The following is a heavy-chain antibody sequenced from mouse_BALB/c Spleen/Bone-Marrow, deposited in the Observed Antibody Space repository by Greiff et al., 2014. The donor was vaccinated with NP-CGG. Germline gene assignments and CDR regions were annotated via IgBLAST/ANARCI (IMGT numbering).Heavy chain of an antibody. CDR2: IDPANGNT. J-gene: IGHJ1*01. CDR3: ARGYGSSYGTGYFGV. CDR1: GFNIKDTY. D-gene: IGHD1-1*01. V-gene: IGHV14-3*02. Sequence: VQLQQSGAELVKPGASVKLSCTASGFNIKDTYMHWVKQRPEQGLEWIGRIDPANGNTKYDPKFQGKATITADTSSNTAYLQLSSLTSEDTAVYYCARGYGSSYGTGYFGVWGAGTTVTVSS.